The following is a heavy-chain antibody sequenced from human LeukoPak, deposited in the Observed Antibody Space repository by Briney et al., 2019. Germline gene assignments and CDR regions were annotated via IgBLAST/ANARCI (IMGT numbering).Heavy chain of an antibody. D-gene: IGHD6-19*01. CDR3: ARGVLGRDHSSGWRFVVYDY. Sequence: ASVKVSCKASGYTFTSYAMNWVRQAPGQGLEWMGWINTNTGNPTYAQGFTGRFVFSLDTSVSTAYLQISSLKAEDTAVYYCARGVLGRDHSSGWRFVVYDYWGQGTLVTVSS. CDR2: INTNTGNP. J-gene: IGHJ4*02. V-gene: IGHV7-4-1*02. CDR1: GYTFTSYA.